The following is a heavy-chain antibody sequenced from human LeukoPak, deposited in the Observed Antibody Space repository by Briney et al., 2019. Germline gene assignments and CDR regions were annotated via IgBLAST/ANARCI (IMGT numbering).Heavy chain of an antibody. V-gene: IGHV3-7*01. Sequence: PGGSLRLSCAASGFTFSSYWMSWVRRAPGKGLEWVANMKQDGSEKYYVDSVKGRFTISRDNAKNSLYLQMNSLRAEDTAVYYCARDTDDYGDYPEGWGQGTLVTVSS. CDR2: MKQDGSEK. CDR1: GFTFSSYW. CDR3: ARDTDDYGDYPEG. D-gene: IGHD4-17*01. J-gene: IGHJ4*02.